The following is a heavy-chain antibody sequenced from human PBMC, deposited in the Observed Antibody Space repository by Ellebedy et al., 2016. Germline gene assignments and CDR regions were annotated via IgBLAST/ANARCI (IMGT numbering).Heavy chain of an antibody. D-gene: IGHD6-13*01. CDR3: ARGRGSSWYNYFDY. CDR1: GYSFPTYW. Sequence: GESLKISCKGSGYSFPTYWIAWVRQMPGKGLEWMGTIYPDDSDTRYSPSFEGQVTISADKSISTAYLQWSSLKASDTAMYYCARGRGSSWYNYFDYWGQGTLVTVSS. CDR2: IYPDDSDT. V-gene: IGHV5-51*01. J-gene: IGHJ4*02.